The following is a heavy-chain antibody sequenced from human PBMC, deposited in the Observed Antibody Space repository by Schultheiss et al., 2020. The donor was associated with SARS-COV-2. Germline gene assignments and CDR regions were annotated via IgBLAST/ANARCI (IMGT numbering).Heavy chain of an antibody. CDR2: IKQDGSEK. Sequence: GESLKISCAASGFTFTNYWMSWVRQAPGKGLEWVANIKQDGSEKYYVDSVKGRFTISRDNAKNSLYLQMNSLRAEDTAVYYCARVSQPYYYYYMDVWGKGTTVTVSS. CDR3: ARVSQPYYYYYMDV. J-gene: IGHJ6*03. CDR1: GFTFTNYW. V-gene: IGHV3-7*03. D-gene: IGHD2-2*01.